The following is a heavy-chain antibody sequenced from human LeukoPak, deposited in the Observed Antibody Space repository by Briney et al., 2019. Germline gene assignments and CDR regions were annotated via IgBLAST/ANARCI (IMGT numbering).Heavy chain of an antibody. Sequence: GGSLRLSCAASGFPFSSYDTSWVRQAPGKGLEWVSSLTSDGGSTEYADSVKGRFTISRDNSKNMLYLQMNSLRAEDTALYFCAKSLVRWAFDYWGQGVLVSVSS. CDR2: LTSDGGST. V-gene: IGHV3-23*01. D-gene: IGHD4-23*01. J-gene: IGHJ4*02. CDR1: GFPFSSYD. CDR3: AKSLVRWAFDY.